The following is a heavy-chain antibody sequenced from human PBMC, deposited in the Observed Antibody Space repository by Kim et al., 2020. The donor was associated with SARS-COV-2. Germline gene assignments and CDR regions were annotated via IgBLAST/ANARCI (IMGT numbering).Heavy chain of an antibody. CDR1: GYSFTSYW. CDR2: IYPGDSDT. Sequence: GESLKISCKGSGYSFTSYWIGWVRQMPGKGLEWMGIIYPGDSDTRYSPSFQGQVTISADKSISTAYLQWSSLKASDTAMYYCARQKQDIVVVVAATLAAFDIWGQGTMVTVSS. J-gene: IGHJ3*02. D-gene: IGHD2-15*01. CDR3: ARQKQDIVVVVAATLAAFDI. V-gene: IGHV5-51*01.